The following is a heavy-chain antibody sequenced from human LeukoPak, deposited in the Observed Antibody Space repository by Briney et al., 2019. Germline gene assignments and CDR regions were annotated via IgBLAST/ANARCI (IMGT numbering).Heavy chain of an antibody. CDR1: GFTFSSYS. D-gene: IGHD6-13*01. CDR2: ISSSSSYI. V-gene: IGHV3-21*01. Sequence: GGSLRLSCAASGFTFSSYSMNWVRQAPGKGLEWVSSISSSSSYIYYADSVKGRFTISRDNAKNSLYLQMNSLRAEDTAVYYCARAGDGSSWYLFDYWGQGTLVTVSS. CDR3: ARAGDGSSWYLFDY. J-gene: IGHJ4*02.